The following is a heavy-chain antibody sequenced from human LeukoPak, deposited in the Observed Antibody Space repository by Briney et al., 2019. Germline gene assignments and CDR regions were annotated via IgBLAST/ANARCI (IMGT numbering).Heavy chain of an antibody. Sequence: GGSLRLSCAASGFTFSSYSMNWVRQAPGKGLEWVSAISGSGGSTYYADSVKGRFTISRDNSKNTLYLQMNSLRAEDTAVYYCAKGVVGATKIFDYWGQGTLVTVSS. D-gene: IGHD1-26*01. CDR3: AKGVVGATKIFDY. CDR1: GFTFSSYS. CDR2: ISGSGGST. V-gene: IGHV3-23*01. J-gene: IGHJ4*02.